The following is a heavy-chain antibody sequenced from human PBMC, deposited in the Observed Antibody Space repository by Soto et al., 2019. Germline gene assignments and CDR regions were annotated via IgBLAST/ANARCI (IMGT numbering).Heavy chain of an antibody. D-gene: IGHD3-9*01. CDR2: ISSSSSYI. V-gene: IGHV3-21*01. CDR3: ARDRATPYFDWLAYYYYYGMDV. CDR1: GFTFSSYS. J-gene: IGHJ6*02. Sequence: EVQLVESGGGLVKPGGSLRLSCAASGFTFSSYSMNWVRQAPGKGLEWVSSISSSSSYIYYADSVKGRFTISRDNAKNSVYLQMTSLGSEDTAVYYCARDRATPYFDWLAYYYYYGMDVWGQGTTVTVSS.